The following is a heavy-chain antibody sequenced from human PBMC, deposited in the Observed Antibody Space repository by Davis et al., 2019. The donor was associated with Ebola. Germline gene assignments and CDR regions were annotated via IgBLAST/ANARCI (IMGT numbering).Heavy chain of an antibody. CDR1: GYTLTGYY. D-gene: IGHD3-10*02. Sequence: ASVKVSCKASGYTLTGYYMHWVRQAPGQGLEWMGWINPNSGGTSYAQKFQGRVTMTRDTSISTAYMDLSRLRSDDTALYYCARVFGATYGMDVWGQGTTVTVSS. CDR3: ARVFGATYGMDV. V-gene: IGHV1-2*02. CDR2: INPNSGGT. J-gene: IGHJ6*02.